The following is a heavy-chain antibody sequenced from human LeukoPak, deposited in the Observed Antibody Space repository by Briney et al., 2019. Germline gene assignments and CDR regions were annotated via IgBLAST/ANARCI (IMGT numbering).Heavy chain of an antibody. CDR3: AKDLSLYGFWSGSFLYYYYGMDV. CDR2: ISYDGSNK. CDR1: GFTFSSYG. D-gene: IGHD3-3*01. Sequence: PGGSLRLSCAASGFTFSSYGMHWVRQAPGKGLEWVAVISYDGSNKYYADSVKGRFTISRDNSKNTLYLQMNSLRAEDTAVYYCAKDLSLYGFWSGSFLYYYYGMDVWGQGTTVTVSS. V-gene: IGHV3-30*18. J-gene: IGHJ6*02.